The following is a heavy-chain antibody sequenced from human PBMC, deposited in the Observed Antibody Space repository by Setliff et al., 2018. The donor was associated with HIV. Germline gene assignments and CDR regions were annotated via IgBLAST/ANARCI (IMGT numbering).Heavy chain of an antibody. CDR3: ARGVVGSYYDDVNIYYHDYIDL. Sequence: PSETLSLTCTVSGVSINSGGYSWNWIRQPAGKRLEWIGHVHSNGVKNYNSSLESRVDISEDTSKNQISLKVDSVTAADTAIYFCARGVVGSYYDDVNIYYHDYIDLWGKGTTVTVSS. CDR1: GVSINSGGYS. CDR2: VHSNGVK. D-gene: IGHD3-22*01. J-gene: IGHJ6*03. V-gene: IGHV4-61*09.